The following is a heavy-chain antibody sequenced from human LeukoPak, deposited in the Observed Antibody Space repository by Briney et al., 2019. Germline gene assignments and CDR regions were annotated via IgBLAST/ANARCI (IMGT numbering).Heavy chain of an antibody. D-gene: IGHD3-9*01. CDR1: GFTFSSYA. V-gene: IGHV3-30-3*01. Sequence: GGSLRLSCAASGFTFSSYAMHWVRQAPGKGLEWVAVISYDGSNKYYADSVKGRFTISRDNSKNTLSLQMNSLSTEDTALYYCVKGTGSYSEYYFDTWGQGTLVTVSS. CDR3: VKGTGSYSEYYFDT. CDR2: ISYDGSNK. J-gene: IGHJ4*02.